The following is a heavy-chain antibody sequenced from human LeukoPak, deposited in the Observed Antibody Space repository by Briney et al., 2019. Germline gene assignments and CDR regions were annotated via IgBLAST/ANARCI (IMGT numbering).Heavy chain of an antibody. D-gene: IGHD3-9*01. Sequence: PGGSLRLSCAASGFTVSSNYMSWVRQAPGKGLEWVSVIYSGGSTYYADSVKGRFTISRDNSKNTLYLQMNSLRAEDTAVYYCASLTHYYYYMDVWGKGTTVTVSS. CDR1: GFTVSSNY. CDR2: IYSGGST. J-gene: IGHJ6*03. CDR3: ASLTHYYYYMDV. V-gene: IGHV3-53*01.